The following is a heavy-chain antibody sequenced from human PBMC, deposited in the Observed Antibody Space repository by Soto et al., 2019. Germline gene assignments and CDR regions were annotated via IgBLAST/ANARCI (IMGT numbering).Heavy chain of an antibody. D-gene: IGHD4-4*01. Sequence: SETLSLTCAVYGGSFSGYYWSWIRQPPGKGLEWIGEINHSGSTNYNPSLKSRVTISVDTSKNQFSLKLSSVTAADTAVYYCARGRNHIRYYYYYYMDVWGKGTTVTVSS. CDR2: INHSGST. V-gene: IGHV4-34*01. CDR1: GGSFSGYY. CDR3: ARGRNHIRYYYYYYMDV. J-gene: IGHJ6*03.